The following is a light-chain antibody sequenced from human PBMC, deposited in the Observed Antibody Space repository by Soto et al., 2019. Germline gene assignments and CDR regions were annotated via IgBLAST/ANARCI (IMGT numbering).Light chain of an antibody. Sequence: DIQMTQSPSSLSASVGDRVTITCRASQSISSYLNWYQQKPGKAPKLLMYGESSLQSGVPSRFSGSGSGTDFSLTISSLQPEDFATYYCQQSYSTPWTFGQGTKVDIK. CDR3: QQSYSTPWT. CDR1: QSISSY. J-gene: IGKJ1*01. V-gene: IGKV1-39*01. CDR2: GES.